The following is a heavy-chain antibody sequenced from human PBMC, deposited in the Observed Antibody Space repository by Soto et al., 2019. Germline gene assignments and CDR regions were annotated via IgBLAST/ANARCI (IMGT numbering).Heavy chain of an antibody. D-gene: IGHD6-13*01. CDR1: GFTFSSYA. Sequence: GGSLRLSCAASGFTFSSYAMSWVRQAPGKGLEWVSAISGSGGSTYYADSVKGRFTISRDNSKNTLYLQMNSLRAEDTAVYYCAKDPPRWGQQLGYFDSWGQGALLTVSS. J-gene: IGHJ4*02. V-gene: IGHV3-23*01. CDR2: ISGSGGST. CDR3: AKDPPRWGQQLGYFDS.